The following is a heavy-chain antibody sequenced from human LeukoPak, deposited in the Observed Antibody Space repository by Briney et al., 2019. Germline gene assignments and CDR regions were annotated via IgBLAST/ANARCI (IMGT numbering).Heavy chain of an antibody. CDR2: ISGHNGNT. D-gene: IGHD6-13*01. Sequence: ASVKVSCKASGYTFTSYGISWVRQAPGQGLEWMGWISGHNGNTNYAQKLQGRATMTTDTSTSTAYMELRSLRSDDTAVYYCARDAPYSSSWYEGDNWFDPWGQGTLVTVSS. CDR3: ARDAPYSSSWYEGDNWFDP. V-gene: IGHV1-18*01. CDR1: GYTFTSYG. J-gene: IGHJ5*02.